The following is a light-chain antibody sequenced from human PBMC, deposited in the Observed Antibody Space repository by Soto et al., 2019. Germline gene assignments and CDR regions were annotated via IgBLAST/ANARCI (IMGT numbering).Light chain of an antibody. J-gene: IGKJ5*01. CDR1: QSVSSSY. V-gene: IGKV3-20*01. Sequence: EIVLTQSPGTLSLSPGERATLSCRASQSVSSSYLAWYQQKPGQAPRLLIYGASSRATGIPDRFSGSGSGTDFTLTISRLEPDDFAVYYCQQYGSSLSITFGQGTRLEMK. CDR2: GAS. CDR3: QQYGSSLSIT.